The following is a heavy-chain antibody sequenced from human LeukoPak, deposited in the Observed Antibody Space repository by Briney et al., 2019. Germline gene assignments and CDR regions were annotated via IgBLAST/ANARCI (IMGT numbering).Heavy chain of an antibody. D-gene: IGHD1-26*01. Sequence: GGSLRLSCAASGFTLSSSWMSWVRQAPGKGLEWVANIKQDGSEKYYVDAVKGRFTISRDNARNSLYLQMNSLRAEDTAVYYCARDPYSGTYGDTYYYYMDVWGKGTTVTISS. J-gene: IGHJ6*03. CDR2: IKQDGSEK. CDR3: ARDPYSGTYGDTYYYYMDV. V-gene: IGHV3-7*01. CDR1: GFTLSSSW.